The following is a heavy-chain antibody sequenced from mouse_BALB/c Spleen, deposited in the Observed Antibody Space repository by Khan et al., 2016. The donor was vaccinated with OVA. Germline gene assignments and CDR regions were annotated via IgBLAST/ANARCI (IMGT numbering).Heavy chain of an antibody. Sequence: QVQLKQSGPGLVAPSQSLSITCTISGFSLTNYGVHWVRQPPGKGLEWLGVIWSDGSKTYNSDLKSRLTISKDNSESQVFLKMNSLQTDDTAMYFWARQRYYHYNSMDYWGQGTSVTVSS. CDR1: GFSLTNYG. J-gene: IGHJ4*01. CDR2: IWSDGSK. V-gene: IGHV2-6-1*01. CDR3: ARQRYYHYNSMDY. D-gene: IGHD2-1*01.